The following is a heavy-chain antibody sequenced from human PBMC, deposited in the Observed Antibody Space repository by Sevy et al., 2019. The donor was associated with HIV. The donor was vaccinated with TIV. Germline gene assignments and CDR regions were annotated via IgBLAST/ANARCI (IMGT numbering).Heavy chain of an antibody. Sequence: SETLSLTCTVSGDSISSGNHWWSWIRQPAGKGLEWIGRVYSSGRTMYNSSLKSRVTMSVDTSKNQFSLMVISLIAADTAIYYCARDGIRRDYYHGMDVWGQGTTVTVSS. CDR2: VYSSGRT. D-gene: IGHD3-10*01. CDR3: ARDGIRRDYYHGMDV. V-gene: IGHV4-61*02. CDR1: GDSISSGNHW. J-gene: IGHJ6*02.